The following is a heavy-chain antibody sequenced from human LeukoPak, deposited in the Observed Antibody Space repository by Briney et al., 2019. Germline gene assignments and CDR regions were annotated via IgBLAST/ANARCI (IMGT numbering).Heavy chain of an antibody. CDR2: ISAYNGNT. Sequence: ASVKVSCKASGYTFTGYYMHWVRQAPGQGLEWMGWISAYNGNTNYAQKLQGRVTMTTDTSTSTAYMELRSLRSDDTAVYYCARDQVGSSDYWGQGTLVTVSS. D-gene: IGHD2-15*01. CDR3: ARDQVGSSDY. J-gene: IGHJ4*02. CDR1: GYTFTGYY. V-gene: IGHV1-18*04.